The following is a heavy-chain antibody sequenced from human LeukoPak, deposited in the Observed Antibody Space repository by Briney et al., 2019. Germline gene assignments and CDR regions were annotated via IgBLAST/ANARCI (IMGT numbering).Heavy chain of an antibody. CDR3: ARANTPAREGAYFDY. CDR1: VYNFINYW. CDR2: IYPGDSDT. D-gene: IGHD6-6*01. V-gene: IGHV5-51*01. Sequence: PGESLKISSKGAVYNFINYWICWLRQMPGKGLEWMGIIYPGDSDTRYSPSFQGQVTISADKSISTAYLQWSSLKASDTAIYYCARANTPAREGAYFDYWGQGTLVTVSS. J-gene: IGHJ4*02.